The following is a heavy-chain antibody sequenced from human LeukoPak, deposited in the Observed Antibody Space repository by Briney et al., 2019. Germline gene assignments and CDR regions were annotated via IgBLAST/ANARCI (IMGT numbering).Heavy chain of an antibody. J-gene: IGHJ6*02. V-gene: IGHV6-1*01. D-gene: IGHD5-18*01. CDR3: ARAEDTAMVNDYYYGMDV. CDR1: GDSVSSNSAA. CDR2: TYYRSKWYN. Sequence: SQTLSLTCAISGDSVSSNSAAWNWIRRSPSRGLEWLGRTYYRSKWYNDYAVSVKSRITINPDTSKNQFSLQLNSVTPEDTAVYYCARAEDTAMVNDYYYGMDVWGQGTTVTVSS.